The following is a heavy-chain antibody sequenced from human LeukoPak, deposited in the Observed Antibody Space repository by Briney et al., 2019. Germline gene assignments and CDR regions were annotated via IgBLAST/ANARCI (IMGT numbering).Heavy chain of an antibody. CDR2: ISYTGTYI. Sequence: GGSLRLSCAASAFSLNAYNMNWVRQAPGKGLEWVSSISYTGTYIYYADSVKGRFTISRDNAQNSLYLQMNSLRAEVTAIYYCVRDRGTYRPIDYWGQGTLVTVSS. J-gene: IGHJ4*02. CDR3: VRDRGTYRPIDY. V-gene: IGHV3-21*04. CDR1: AFSLNAYN.